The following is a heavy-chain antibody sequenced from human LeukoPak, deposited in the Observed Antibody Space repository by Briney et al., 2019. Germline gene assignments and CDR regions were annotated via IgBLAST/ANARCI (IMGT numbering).Heavy chain of an antibody. CDR3: ARDGSGWYPDY. D-gene: IGHD6-19*01. CDR1: GYSISSGYY. CDR2: IYHSGST. J-gene: IGHJ4*02. V-gene: IGHV4-38-2*02. Sequence: PSETLSLTCTVSGYSISSGYYWGWIRQPPGKGLEWIGSIYHSGSTYYNPSLKSRVTISVDTSKNQFSLKLSSVTAADTAVYYCARDGSGWYPDYWGQGTLVTVSS.